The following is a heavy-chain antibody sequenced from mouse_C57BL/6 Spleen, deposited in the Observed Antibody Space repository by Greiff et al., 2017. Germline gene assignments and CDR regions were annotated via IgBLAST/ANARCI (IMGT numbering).Heavy chain of an antibody. CDR1: GYTFTDYY. Sequence: EVQLQQSGPELVKPGASVKISCKASGYTFTDYYMNWVKQSHGKSLEWIGDINPNNGGTSYNQKFKGKATLTVDKSSSTAYMELRSLTSEDSAVYYCAVYDDGAWFAYWGQGTLVTVSA. CDR3: AVYDDGAWFAY. D-gene: IGHD2-12*01. V-gene: IGHV1-26*01. CDR2: INPNNGGT. J-gene: IGHJ3*01.